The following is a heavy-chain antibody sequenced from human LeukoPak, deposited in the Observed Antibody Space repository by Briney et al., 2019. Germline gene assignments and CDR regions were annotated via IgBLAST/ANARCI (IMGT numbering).Heavy chain of an antibody. D-gene: IGHD1-26*01. CDR1: GYTFTNYD. V-gene: IGHV1-8*01. CDR2: MNPKSGCT. CDR3: ARVTGSIDY. J-gene: IGHJ4*02. Sequence: GASVKVSCKASGYTFTNYDINWVRQATGQGLEWMGWMNPKSGCTGYAQKFQGRVTMTRDTSISTAYMELGSLRSEDTAVYYCARVTGSIDYWGQGTLVTVSS.